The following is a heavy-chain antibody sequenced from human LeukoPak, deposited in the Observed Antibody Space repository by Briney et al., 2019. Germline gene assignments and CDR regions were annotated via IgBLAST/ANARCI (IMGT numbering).Heavy chain of an antibody. V-gene: IGHV4-39*01. Sequence: SETLSLTCTVSGGSISSSGYYWGWIRQPPGKGLEWIASIYFSASAYYNPSLKSRVTISVDTSKNQFSLMLSSVTAADTAVYYCARRRYYGSGSYVKEAFDIWGQGTMVTVSS. CDR1: GGSISSSGYY. J-gene: IGHJ3*02. CDR3: ARRRYYGSGSYVKEAFDI. D-gene: IGHD3-10*01. CDR2: IYFSASA.